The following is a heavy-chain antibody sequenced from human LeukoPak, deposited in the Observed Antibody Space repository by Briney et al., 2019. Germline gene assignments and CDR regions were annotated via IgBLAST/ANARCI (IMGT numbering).Heavy chain of an antibody. V-gene: IGHV1-2*02. Sequence: GASVKVSCKASGYTFTGYYIHWVRQAAGQGLAWMGWINPNSGGTNYPQKLQGRVTMTRDTSISTAYMELSRLRSDSTAVYDGARGSGCCSSTSCKYGMDVWGQGTTVTVSS. CDR3: ARGSGCCSSTSCKYGMDV. D-gene: IGHD2-2*01. CDR1: GYTFTGYY. J-gene: IGHJ6*02. CDR2: INPNSGGT.